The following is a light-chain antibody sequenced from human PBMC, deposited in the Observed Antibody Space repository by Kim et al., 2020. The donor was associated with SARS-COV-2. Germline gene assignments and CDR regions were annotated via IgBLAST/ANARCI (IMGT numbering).Light chain of an antibody. J-gene: IGKJ1*01. V-gene: IGKV3-20*01. CDR3: QQYGSSWT. CDR2: GAS. Sequence: WSPGERATLSCRASQSVSSNFLAWYQQKPGQAPRVLIYGASTRATDIPDRFSGSGSGTDFTLTISRLEPEDFAVYYCQQYGSSWTFGQGTKVDIK. CDR1: QSVSSNF.